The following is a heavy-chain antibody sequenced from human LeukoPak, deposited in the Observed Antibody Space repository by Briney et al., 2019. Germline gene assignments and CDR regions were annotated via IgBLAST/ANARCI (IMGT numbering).Heavy chain of an antibody. Sequence: SETLSLTCAVYGGSFSGYYWSWIRQPPGKGLEWIGEINHSGSTNYNPSLKSRVTISVDTSKNQFSLKLSSVTAADTAVYYCASALAVAGNLPESYWGQGTLVTVSS. D-gene: IGHD6-19*01. V-gene: IGHV4-34*01. CDR2: INHSGST. CDR1: GGSFSGYY. J-gene: IGHJ4*02. CDR3: ASALAVAGNLPESY.